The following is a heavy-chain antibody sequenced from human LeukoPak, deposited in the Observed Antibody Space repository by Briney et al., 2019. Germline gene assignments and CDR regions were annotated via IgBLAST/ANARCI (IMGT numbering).Heavy chain of an antibody. CDR3: ARDWGITSFDY. CDR2: ISSSGRTI. CDR1: GFTFSDYY. Sequence: GGSLRLSCAASGFTFSDYYMSWIRQAPGKGLEWVSYISSSGRTIYYAYSVKGRFTISRDNAKNSLYLQMNSLRAEDTAVYYCARDWGITSFDYWGQGTLVTVSS. D-gene: IGHD3-10*01. V-gene: IGHV3-11*04. J-gene: IGHJ4*02.